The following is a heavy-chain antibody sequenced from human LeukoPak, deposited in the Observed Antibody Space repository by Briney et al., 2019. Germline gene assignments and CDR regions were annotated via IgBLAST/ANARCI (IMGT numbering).Heavy chain of an antibody. Sequence: SETLSLTCTVSGGSISSSSYYWGWIRQPPGKGLEWIGEINHSGSTNYNPSLKSRVTISVDASKNQFSLKLSSVTAADTAVYYCARARYIYDGIKNWGQGTLVTVSS. J-gene: IGHJ4*02. CDR1: GGSISSSSYY. V-gene: IGHV4-39*07. D-gene: IGHD3-16*01. CDR2: INHSGST. CDR3: ARARYIYDGIKN.